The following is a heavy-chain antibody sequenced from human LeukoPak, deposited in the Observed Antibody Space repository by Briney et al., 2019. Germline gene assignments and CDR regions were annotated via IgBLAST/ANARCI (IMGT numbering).Heavy chain of an antibody. CDR2: IYHSGST. CDR1: GGSISSGGYS. Sequence: PSETLSLTCAVSGGSISSGGYSWSWIRQPPGKGLEWIGYIYHSGSTYYNPSLKSRVTTSVDRSKNQFSLKLSSVTAADTAVYYCARVFTGLYFDYWGQGTLVTVSS. CDR3: ARVFTGLYFDY. V-gene: IGHV4-30-2*01. J-gene: IGHJ4*02. D-gene: IGHD3/OR15-3a*01.